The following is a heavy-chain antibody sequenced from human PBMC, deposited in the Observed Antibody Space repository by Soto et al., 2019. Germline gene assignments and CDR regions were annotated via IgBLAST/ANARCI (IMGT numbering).Heavy chain of an antibody. V-gene: IGHV4-39*01. CDR3: ARQGSIAEAGREGVFNLDC. D-gene: IGHD6-13*01. Sequence: PSETLSLTCTVSGGSISSSSYYWGWIRQPPGKGLEWIGSIYYSGSTYYNPSLKSRVTISVDTSKNQFSLKLSSVTAADTAVYYCARQGSIAEAGREGVFNLDCWGRGTLVIGSS. CDR2: IYYSGST. CDR1: GGSISSSSYY. J-gene: IGHJ4*02.